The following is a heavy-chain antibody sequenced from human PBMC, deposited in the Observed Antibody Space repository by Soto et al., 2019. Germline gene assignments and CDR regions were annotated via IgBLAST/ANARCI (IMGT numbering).Heavy chain of an antibody. V-gene: IGHV3-21*01. CDR2: ISSSSSYI. Sequence: EVQLVESGGGLVKPGGSLRLSCAASGFTFSSYSMNWVRQAPGKGLEWVSSISSSSSYIYYADSVKGRFTISRDNAKNSLYLQMNSLRAEDTAVYYCASMYSSGWSEFDYWGQGTLVTVSS. CDR1: GFTFSSYS. CDR3: ASMYSSGWSEFDY. J-gene: IGHJ4*02. D-gene: IGHD6-19*01.